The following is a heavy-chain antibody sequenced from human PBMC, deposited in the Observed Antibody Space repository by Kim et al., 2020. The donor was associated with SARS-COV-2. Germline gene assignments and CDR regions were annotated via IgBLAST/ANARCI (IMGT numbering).Heavy chain of an antibody. D-gene: IGHD5-18*01. CDR2: ISSSSSTI. Sequence: GGSLRLSCAASGFTFSSYSMNWVRQAPGKGLEWVSYISSSSSTIYYADSVKGRFTISRDNAMNSLYLQMNSLRDEDTAVYYCARDKVDTATPNPYYYGMDVWGQGTTVTVSS. CDR1: GFTFSSYS. J-gene: IGHJ6*02. CDR3: ARDKVDTATPNPYYYGMDV. V-gene: IGHV3-48*02.